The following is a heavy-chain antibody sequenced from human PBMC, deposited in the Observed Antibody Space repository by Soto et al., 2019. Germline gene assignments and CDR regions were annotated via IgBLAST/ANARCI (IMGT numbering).Heavy chain of an antibody. CDR1: GFTFSDHY. D-gene: IGHD1-1*01. J-gene: IGHJ3*02. CDR2: TRNKANSYTT. V-gene: IGHV3-72*01. Sequence: VQLVESGGGLVQPGGSLRLSCAASGFTFSDHYMDWVRQAPGKGLEWVGRTRNKANSYTTEYAASVKGRFTISRDDSKNSLYLQMNSLKTEDTAVYYCARGSYTGTSDDAFDIWGQGTMVTVSS. CDR3: ARGSYTGTSDDAFDI.